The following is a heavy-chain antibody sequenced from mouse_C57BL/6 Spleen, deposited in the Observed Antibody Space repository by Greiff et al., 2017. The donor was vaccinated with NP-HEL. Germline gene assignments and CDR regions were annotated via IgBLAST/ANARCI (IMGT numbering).Heavy chain of an antibody. CDR1: GFTFSDYG. CDR2: ISSGSSTI. D-gene: IGHD2-4*01. Sequence: EVQVVESGGGLVKPGGSLKLSCAASGFTFSDYGMHWVRQAPEKGLEWVAYISSGSSTIYYADTVKGRFTISRDNAKNTLFLQMTSLRSEDTAMYYCARNDYDDQYDLDYWGQGTTLTVSS. V-gene: IGHV5-17*01. J-gene: IGHJ2*01. CDR3: ARNDYDDQYDLDY.